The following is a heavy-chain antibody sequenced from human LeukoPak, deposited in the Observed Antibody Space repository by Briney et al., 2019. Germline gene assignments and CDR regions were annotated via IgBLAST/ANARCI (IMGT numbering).Heavy chain of an antibody. J-gene: IGHJ4*02. CDR2: INPSGGST. V-gene: IGHV1-46*01. D-gene: IGHD2-2*02. CDR1: GYTFTSYY. CDR3: SRGEYQLLYDY. Sequence: GASVNVSCKASGYTFTSYYMHWVRQAPGQGLEWMGIINPSGGSTSYAQKFQGRVTMTRDTSTSTVYMELSSLRSEDTAVYYCSRGEYQLLYDYWGQGTQVTVSS.